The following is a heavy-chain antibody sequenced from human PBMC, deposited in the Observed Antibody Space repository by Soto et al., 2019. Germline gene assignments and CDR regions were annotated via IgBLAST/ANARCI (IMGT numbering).Heavy chain of an antibody. V-gene: IGHV1-69*06. D-gene: IGHD4-17*01. CDR2: IIPVVGTA. CDR1: GGTFSSYA. CDR3: ARVLSPVYGDYGAFDY. J-gene: IGHJ4*02. Sequence: QVQLVQSGAEVKKPGSSVKVSCKASGGTFSSYAISWVRQAPGQGLEWMGGIIPVVGTANYAQKFQGRVTITADKRTSTAEMELSSPKSEDTEGYGCARVLSPVYGDYGAFDYRGQGALVTVS.